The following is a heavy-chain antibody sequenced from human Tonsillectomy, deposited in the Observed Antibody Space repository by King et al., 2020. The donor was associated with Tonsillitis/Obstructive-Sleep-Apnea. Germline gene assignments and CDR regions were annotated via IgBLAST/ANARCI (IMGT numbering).Heavy chain of an antibody. J-gene: IGHJ6*03. V-gene: IGHV4-39*01. Sequence: QLQESGPGLVKPSETLSLTCTVSGGSVSSSTYYWGWIRQPPGKGREWIGTVYYNGITYYNPSLKSRATVSVDMSTNQFSLTLSSVTAADTAFYYCVSHHPPSTSDYYYYLVVWGNGTTVTVSS. D-gene: IGHD6-6*01. CDR1: GGSVSSSTYY. CDR3: VSHHPPSTSDYYYYLVV. CDR2: VYYNGIT.